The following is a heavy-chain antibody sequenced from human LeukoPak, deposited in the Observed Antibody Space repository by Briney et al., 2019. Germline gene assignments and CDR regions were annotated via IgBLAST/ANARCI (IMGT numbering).Heavy chain of an antibody. J-gene: IGHJ6*03. Sequence: SVKVSCKASGGTFSSYAISWVRQAPGQGLEWMGGIIPIFGTANYAQKFQGRVTITTDESTSTAYMELSSLRSEDTAVYYCARAPSITMVRGVDYYYYYMGVWGKGTTVTVSS. CDR1: GGTFSSYA. D-gene: IGHD3-10*01. V-gene: IGHV1-69*05. CDR3: ARAPSITMVRGVDYYYYYMGV. CDR2: IIPIFGTA.